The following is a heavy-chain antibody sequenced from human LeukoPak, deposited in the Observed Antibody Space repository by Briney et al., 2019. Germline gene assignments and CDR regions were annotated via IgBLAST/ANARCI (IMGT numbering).Heavy chain of an antibody. V-gene: IGHV3-21*01. J-gene: IGHJ4*02. CDR2: ISSSSSYI. CDR1: GFTFSSYS. CDR3: ASPLTTVTTGDY. Sequence: GGSLRLSCAASGFTFSSYSMNWVRQPPGKGLEWVSSISSSSSYIYYAASVKGRFTISRDNAKNSLYLQMNSLRAEDTAVYYCASPLTTVTTGDYWGQGTLVTVSS. D-gene: IGHD4-17*01.